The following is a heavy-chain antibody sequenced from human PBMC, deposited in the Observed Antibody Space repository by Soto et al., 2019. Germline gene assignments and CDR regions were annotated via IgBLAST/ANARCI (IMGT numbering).Heavy chain of an antibody. J-gene: IGHJ6*02. CDR1: GGRFSSYA. V-gene: IGHV1-69*01. D-gene: IGHD3-3*01. CDR3: ARGRRGAGVVIIRGDYYYYGMDV. Sequence: ASVKVYRKASGGRFSSYAISWGRQNHGQGLEWMGGIIPIFGTANYAQKFQGRVTITADESTSTAYMELSSLRSEDTAVYYCARGRRGAGVVIIRGDYYYYGMDVWGQGTTVTVSS. CDR2: IIPIFGTA.